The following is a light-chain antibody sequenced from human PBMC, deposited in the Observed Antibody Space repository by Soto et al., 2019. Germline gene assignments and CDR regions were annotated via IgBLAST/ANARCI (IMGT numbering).Light chain of an antibody. CDR1: QSVSSK. CDR3: QQYNYWPLI. V-gene: IGKV3-15*01. Sequence: EIVMTQSPATLSVSPGERATLSCRASQSVSSKLAWYQQRPGQAPRLLIYDAATRATGIPARFSGSGSGTEFTPTISSLQSEDSAVYYCQQYNYWPLIFGGGTKVEIK. CDR2: DAA. J-gene: IGKJ4*01.